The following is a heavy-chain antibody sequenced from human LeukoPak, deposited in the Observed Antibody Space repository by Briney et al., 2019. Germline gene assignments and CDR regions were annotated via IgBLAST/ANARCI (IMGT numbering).Heavy chain of an antibody. D-gene: IGHD3-3*01. CDR1: GYTFTSYA. J-gene: IGHJ4*02. CDR2: INTNTGNP. Sequence: ASVKVSCKASGYTFTSYAMNWVRQAPGQGLEWMGWINTNTGNPTYAQGFTGRFVFSLDTSVSTAYLQISSLKAEDTAVYYCARSYYDFWSGYDFFDYWGQGTLVAVSS. CDR3: ARSYYDFWSGYDFFDY. V-gene: IGHV7-4-1*02.